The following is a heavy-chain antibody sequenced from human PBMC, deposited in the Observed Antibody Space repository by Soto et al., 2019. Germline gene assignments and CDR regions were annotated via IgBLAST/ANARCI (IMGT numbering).Heavy chain of an antibody. V-gene: IGHV4-34*01. J-gene: IGHJ6*02. CDR3: ARRRQQLTAYYGMDV. CDR1: GGSFSGYY. Sequence: PSETLSLTCAVYGGSFSGYYWSWIRQPPGKGLEWIGEINHSGSTNYNPSLKSRVTISVDTSKNQFSLKLSSVTAADTAVYYCARRRQQLTAYYGMDVWGQGTTVTVSS. CDR2: INHSGST. D-gene: IGHD6-13*01.